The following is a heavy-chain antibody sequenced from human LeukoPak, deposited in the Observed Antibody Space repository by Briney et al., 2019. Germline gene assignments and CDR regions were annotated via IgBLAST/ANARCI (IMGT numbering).Heavy chain of an antibody. J-gene: IGHJ4*02. CDR2: INHSGST. D-gene: IGHD4-17*01. CDR3: ARARYGAIDY. V-gene: IGHV4-34*01. CDR1: GGSFSGYY. Sequence: PSETLSLTCAVYGGSFSGYYWSWIRQPPGKGLEWIGEINHSGSTNYNPSLKSRVTISVDTSKNQFSLKLSSVTAADTAVYYCARARYGAIDYWGQGTLVTVSS.